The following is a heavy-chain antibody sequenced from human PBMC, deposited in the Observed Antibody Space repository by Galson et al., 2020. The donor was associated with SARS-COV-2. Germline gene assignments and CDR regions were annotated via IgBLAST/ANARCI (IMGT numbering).Heavy chain of an antibody. V-gene: IGHV3-13*01. Sequence: GESLKISCAASGFTFSSYDMHWVRQATGKGLEWVSAIGTAGDTYYPGSVKGRFTISRENAKNSLYLQMNSLRAGDTAVYYCARGDSTGGTYYYYMDVWGKGTTVTVSS. CDR1: GFTFSSYD. CDR3: ARGDSTGGTYYYYMDV. D-gene: IGHD1-1*01. J-gene: IGHJ6*03. CDR2: IGTAGDT.